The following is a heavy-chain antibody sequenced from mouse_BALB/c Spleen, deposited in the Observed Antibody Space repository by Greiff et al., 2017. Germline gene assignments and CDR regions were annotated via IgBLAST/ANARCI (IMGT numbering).Heavy chain of an antibody. CDR2: INPYNDGT. J-gene: IGHJ2*01. CDR1: GYTFTSYV. Sequence: VQLKESGPELVKPGASVKMSCKASGYTFTSYVMHWVKQKPGQGLEWIGYINPYNDGTKYNEKFKGKATLTSDKSSSTAYMELSSLTSEDSAVYYCARGTTVADFDYWGQGTTLTVSS. D-gene: IGHD1-1*01. V-gene: IGHV1-14*01. CDR3: ARGTTVADFDY.